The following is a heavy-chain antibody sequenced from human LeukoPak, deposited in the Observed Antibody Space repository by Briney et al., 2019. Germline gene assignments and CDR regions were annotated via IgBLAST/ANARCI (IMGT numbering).Heavy chain of an antibody. CDR1: GYSFAARW. J-gene: IGHJ6*02. V-gene: IGHV5-51*01. D-gene: IGHD3-10*01. CDR3: AIGAYGSGSYYNYYGMDV. CDR2: IYPDDSDA. Sequence: GESLKISCKGSGYSFAARWVAWVRQMPGKGLEWMGIIYPDDSDARYSPSFQGQVTISADKSISTAYLQWSSLKASDTAMYFCAIGAYGSGSYYNYYGMDVWGQGTTVTVSS.